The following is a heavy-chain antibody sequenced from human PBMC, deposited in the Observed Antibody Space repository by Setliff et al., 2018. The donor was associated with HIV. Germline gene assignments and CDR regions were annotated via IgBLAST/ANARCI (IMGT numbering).Heavy chain of an antibody. J-gene: IGHJ4*02. V-gene: IGHV1-3*01. CDR3: ARTVNDYGDYYFDY. D-gene: IGHD4-17*01. CDR1: GYTFTSYA. CDR2: INAGTGNT. Sequence: GASVKVSCKASGYTFTSYAMHWVRQAPGQRLEWMGWINAGTGNTKYSQNFQGRVTFSRDTSASTAYMELSSLRSEDTAVYYCARTVNDYGDYYFDYWGQGTRVTVSS.